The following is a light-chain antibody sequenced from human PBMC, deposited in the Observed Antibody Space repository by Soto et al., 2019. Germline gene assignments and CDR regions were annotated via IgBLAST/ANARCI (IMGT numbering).Light chain of an antibody. CDR1: QSVQTW. J-gene: IGKJ1*01. Sequence: IQLTQSPSTLSASVGDRVTITCRASQSVQTWLAWFQQKPGKAPKLLIYKATTLETGVPSRFSGRGSETEFTLTISDLQPDDLGTYYCQQYNNYFTFGQGTKVDIK. CDR2: KAT. CDR3: QQYNNYFT. V-gene: IGKV1-5*03.